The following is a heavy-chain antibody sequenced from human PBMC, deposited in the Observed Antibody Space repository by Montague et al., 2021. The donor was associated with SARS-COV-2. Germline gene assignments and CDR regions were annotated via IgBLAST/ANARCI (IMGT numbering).Heavy chain of an antibody. Sequence: SETLSLTCTASGGSIDNYFWSWIRQPPGKGLEWIGYIYNSGSTNYNPSLKSRVTMSGDTSNNQFSLKLSSVTAAGTAMYYCALSLRYFDWADAFDVWGQGTMVIVSS. CDR3: ALSLRYFDWADAFDV. D-gene: IGHD3-9*01. J-gene: IGHJ3*01. CDR2: IYNSGST. CDR1: GGSIDNYF. V-gene: IGHV4-59*13.